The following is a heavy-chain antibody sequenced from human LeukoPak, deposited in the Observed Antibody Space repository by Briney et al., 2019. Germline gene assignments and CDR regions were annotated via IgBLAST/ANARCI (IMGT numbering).Heavy chain of an antibody. CDR2: MSVNGINK. J-gene: IGHJ3*02. Sequence: GGSLRLSCVASGFGFSSYSIHWVRRVPGKGLEWVAVMSVNGINKYYADSVRGRFTVSRDISKNTQFLQMNSLRFEDTAVYFCARERCSGGSCTYDPFDIWGHGTMVTVST. V-gene: IGHV3-30-3*01. D-gene: IGHD2-15*01. CDR1: GFGFSSYS. CDR3: ARERCSGGSCTYDPFDI.